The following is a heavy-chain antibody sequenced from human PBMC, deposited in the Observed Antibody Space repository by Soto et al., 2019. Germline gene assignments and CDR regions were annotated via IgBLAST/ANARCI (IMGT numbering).Heavy chain of an antibody. V-gene: IGHV3-21*01. CDR3: ARERSDGGYYYYGMDV. J-gene: IGHJ6*02. D-gene: IGHD2-15*01. Sequence: GGSLRLSCTASGFTFSSYSMNWVRQAPGKGLEWVSSISSSSSYIYYADSVKGRFTISRDNAKNSLYLQMNSLRAEDTAVYYCARERSDGGYYYYGMDVWGQGTRVTVSS. CDR2: ISSSSSYI. CDR1: GFTFSSYS.